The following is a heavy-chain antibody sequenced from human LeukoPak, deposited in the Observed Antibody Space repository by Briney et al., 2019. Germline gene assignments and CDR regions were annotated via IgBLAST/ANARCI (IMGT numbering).Heavy chain of an antibody. CDR2: ISGSGGST. V-gene: IGHV3-23*01. CDR1: GFTFSSYA. CDR3: AKAPILTGYLAYFDY. J-gene: IGHJ4*02. Sequence: GGSLRLSCAASGFTFSSYAMRWVRQAPGKRLEWVAAISGSGGSTYYADSVKGRFTISRDNSKNTLYLQMNSLRAEDTAVYYCAKAPILTGYLAYFDYWGQGTLVTVSS. D-gene: IGHD3-9*01.